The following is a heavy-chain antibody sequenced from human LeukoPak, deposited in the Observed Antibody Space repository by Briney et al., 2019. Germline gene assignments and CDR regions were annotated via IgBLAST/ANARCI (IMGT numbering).Heavy chain of an antibody. CDR3: ARAYYDILTGYYLSAFDI. CDR2: MNPNSGNT. CDR1: GYTFTSYD. D-gene: IGHD3-9*01. V-gene: IGHV1-8*01. J-gene: IGHJ3*02. Sequence: ASVKVSCKASGYTFTSYDINWVRQATGQGLEWRGWMNPNSGNTGYAQKFQGRVTMTRNTSISTAYMELSSLRSVDTAVYYCARAYYDILTGYYLSAFDIWGPGTMVTVSS.